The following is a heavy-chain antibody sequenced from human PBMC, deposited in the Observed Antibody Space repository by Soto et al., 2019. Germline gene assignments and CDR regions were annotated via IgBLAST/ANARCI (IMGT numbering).Heavy chain of an antibody. V-gene: IGHV4-59*01. D-gene: IGHD3-22*01. CDR1: GDSISSYF. CDR3: AKAVKYYDSTGYDAFAV. CDR2: MFPSGRT. J-gene: IGHJ3*01. Sequence: SETLSLTCTVSGDSISSYFWTWIRQPPGKALEWIGYMFPSGRTNYNPSLTSRVTMSADTSNNQFSLTLTSVTAADTAVYYCAKAVKYYDSTGYDAFAVWGQGIMVTVSS.